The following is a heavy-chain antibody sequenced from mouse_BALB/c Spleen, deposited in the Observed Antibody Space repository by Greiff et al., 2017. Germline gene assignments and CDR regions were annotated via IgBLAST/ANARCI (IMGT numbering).Heavy chain of an antibody. J-gene: IGHJ3*01. CDR2: ISSGGSYT. Sequence: EVQLQESGGDLVKPGGSLKLSCAASGFTFSSYGMSWVRQTPDKRLEWVATISSGGSYTYYPDSVKGRFTISRDNAKNTLYLQMSSLKSEDTAMYYCARQKEGFAYWGQGTLVTVSA. V-gene: IGHV5-6*01. CDR1: GFTFSSYG. CDR3: ARQKEGFAY.